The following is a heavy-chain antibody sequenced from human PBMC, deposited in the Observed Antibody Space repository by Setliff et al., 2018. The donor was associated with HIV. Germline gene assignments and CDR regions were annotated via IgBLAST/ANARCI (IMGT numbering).Heavy chain of an antibody. CDR1: GGSISSNSYY. J-gene: IGHJ5*02. Sequence: LSLTCTVSGGSISSNSYYWGWIRQPPGKGLEWVSYITSSGSTIYYADSVKGRFTISRDNAKSSLYLQMNSLRAEDTAIYYCARDRERWLQSRLFDPWGQGTLVTVSS. V-gene: IGHV3-11*04. CDR2: ITSSGSTI. CDR3: ARDRERWLQSRLFDP. D-gene: IGHD4-4*01.